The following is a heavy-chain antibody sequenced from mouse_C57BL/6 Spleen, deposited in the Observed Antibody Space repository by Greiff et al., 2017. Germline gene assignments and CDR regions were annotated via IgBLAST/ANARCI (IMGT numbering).Heavy chain of an antibody. D-gene: IGHD1-1*01. CDR1: GFTFSSYA. CDR3: ARVYYGSSYNYAMDY. CDR2: ISDGGSYT. Sequence: EVKVVESGGGLVKPGGSLKLSCAASGFTFSSYAMSWVRQTPEKRLEWVATISDGGSYTYYPDNVKGRFTISRDNAKNNLYLQMSHLKSEDTAMYYCARVYYGSSYNYAMDYWGQGTSVTVSS. V-gene: IGHV5-4*03. J-gene: IGHJ4*01.